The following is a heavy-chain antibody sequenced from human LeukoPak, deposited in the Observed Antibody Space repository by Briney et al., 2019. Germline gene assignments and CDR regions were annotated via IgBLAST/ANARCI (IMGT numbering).Heavy chain of an antibody. CDR1: GYGFSSHW. J-gene: IGHJ4*02. CDR3: ARHPYYDFWSNYYRQNYFDY. Sequence: GESLKISCKGSGYGFSSHWIAWVRQMPGKGLEWMGVTYPGDSDTRYSPSFQGQVSISVDKSISTAYLQWSSLKASDTAMYYCARHPYYDFWSNYYRQNYFDYWGQETLVTVSS. CDR2: TYPGDSDT. D-gene: IGHD3-3*01. V-gene: IGHV5-51*01.